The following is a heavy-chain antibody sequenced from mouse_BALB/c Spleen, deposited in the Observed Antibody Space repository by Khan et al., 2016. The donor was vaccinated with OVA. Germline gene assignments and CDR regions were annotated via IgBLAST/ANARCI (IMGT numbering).Heavy chain of an antibody. CDR1: GFTFSSYS. CDR2: ISSGGDYT. Sequence: EVELVESGGDLVKPGGSLKFSCAASGFTFSSYSMSWVRQTPDKRLEWVATISSGGDYTYYSDNVKGRFTISRDNAKNTLYLQMSSLKSEETAMYYCASHLTGSFAYWGQGTLVTVSA. CDR3: ASHLTGSFAY. J-gene: IGHJ3*01. V-gene: IGHV5-6*01. D-gene: IGHD4-1*01.